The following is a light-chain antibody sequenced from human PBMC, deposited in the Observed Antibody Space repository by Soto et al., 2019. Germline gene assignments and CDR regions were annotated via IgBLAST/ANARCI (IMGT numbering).Light chain of an antibody. CDR2: GAS. CDR3: QQYGSSPSWT. Sequence: ELVLTQSPGTLSLSPGERATLSCRASRSVSSSYLAWYQQKPGQAPRLLIYGASSRATGIPDRFSGSGSGTDFTLTISRLEPEDFAVYYCQQYGSSPSWTFGQGTKVELK. J-gene: IGKJ1*01. V-gene: IGKV3-20*01. CDR1: RSVSSSY.